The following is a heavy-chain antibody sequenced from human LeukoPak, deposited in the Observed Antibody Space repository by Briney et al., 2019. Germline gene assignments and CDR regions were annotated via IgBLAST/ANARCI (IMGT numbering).Heavy chain of an antibody. Sequence: RGSLRLSCAASGFTFSDYYMSWIRQAPGKGLEGVSYISSSGSTIYYADSVKGRFTIPRDNAKNSLYLQMTSLRAEDTAVYYCASSTGYYKGGFDYWGQGTLVTVSS. CDR1: GFTFSDYY. V-gene: IGHV3-11*01. CDR3: ASSTGYYKGGFDY. CDR2: ISSSGSTI. J-gene: IGHJ4*02. D-gene: IGHD3-9*01.